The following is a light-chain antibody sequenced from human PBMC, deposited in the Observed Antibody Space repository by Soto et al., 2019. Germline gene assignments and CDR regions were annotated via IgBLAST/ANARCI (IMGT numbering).Light chain of an antibody. CDR3: CSSAGISTSPNWV. Sequence: QSVLTQPASVSGSPGQSITISCTGTSSDVGSYNLVSWYQQYPGTAPKLMIYKDNKRPSGVSNRFSGSKAGNTASLTISGLQAEDEADYYCCSSAGISTSPNWVFGGGTKLTVL. J-gene: IGLJ3*02. CDR2: KDN. V-gene: IGLV2-23*01. CDR1: SSDVGSYNL.